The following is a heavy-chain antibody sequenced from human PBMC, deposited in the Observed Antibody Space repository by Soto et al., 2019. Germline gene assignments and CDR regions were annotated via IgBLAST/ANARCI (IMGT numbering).Heavy chain of an antibody. CDR2: ISGSGGST. V-gene: IGHV3-23*01. CDR3: AKVDRSRGYFFNCFDP. Sequence: GGSLRLSCAASGFTFSSYAMSWVRQAPGKGLEWVSAISGSGGSTYYADSVKGRFTISRDNSKNTLYLQMNSLRAEDTAVYYWAKVDRSRGYFFNCFDPWGQGTLVTVSS. CDR1: GFTFSSYA. D-gene: IGHD6-13*01. J-gene: IGHJ5*02.